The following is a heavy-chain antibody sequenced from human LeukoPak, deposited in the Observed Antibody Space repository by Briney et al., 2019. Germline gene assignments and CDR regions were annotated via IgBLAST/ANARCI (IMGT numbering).Heavy chain of an antibody. J-gene: IGHJ5*02. CDR1: GGSISSYY. V-gene: IGHV4-59*01. CDR2: IYYSGST. CDR3: ARGPGYCSGGSCYPWFDP. Sequence: SETLSLTCTVSGGSISSYYWSWIRQPPGKGLEWIGYIYYSGSTNYNPSLKSRVTISVDTSKNQFSLKLSSVTAADTAVYYCARGPGYCSGGSCYPWFDPWGQGTLVTVSS. D-gene: IGHD2-15*01.